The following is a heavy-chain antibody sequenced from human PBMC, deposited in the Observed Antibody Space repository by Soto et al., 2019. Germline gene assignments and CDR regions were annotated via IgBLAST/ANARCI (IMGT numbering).Heavy chain of an antibody. V-gene: IGHV3-23*01. J-gene: IGHJ4*02. CDR1: GFTFSSYA. D-gene: IGHD6-13*01. CDR2: ISSSSSYI. CDR3: ANFRLWQQLVSPRYRASEGSPIDY. Sequence: GGSLRLSCAASGFTFSSYAMSWVRQAPGKGLEWVSSISSSSSYIYYADSVKGRFTISRDNSKNTLYLQMNSLRAEDTAVYYCANFRLWQQLVSPRYRASEGSPIDYWGQGTLVTVSS.